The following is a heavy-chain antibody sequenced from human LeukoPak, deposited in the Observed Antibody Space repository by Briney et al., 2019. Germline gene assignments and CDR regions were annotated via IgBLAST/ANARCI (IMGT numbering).Heavy chain of an antibody. V-gene: IGHV4-4*07. Sequence: SETLSLTCTVSDGSISSYYWSWIRQPAGKGLEWIGRIYTSGSTNYNPSLKSRVTMSVDTSKNQFSLKLSSVTAADTAVYYCARVARRGSSSSYYFDYWGQGTLVTVSS. J-gene: IGHJ4*02. CDR2: IYTSGST. CDR3: ARVARRGSSSSYYFDY. D-gene: IGHD6-6*01. CDR1: DGSISSYY.